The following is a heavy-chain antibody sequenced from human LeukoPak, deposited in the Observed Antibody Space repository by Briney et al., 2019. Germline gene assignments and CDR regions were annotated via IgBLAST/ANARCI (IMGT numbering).Heavy chain of an antibody. D-gene: IGHD3/OR15-3a*01. Sequence: GGSLRLSCAASGFTFSDYYMSWIRQAPGKGLEWVSYISSSSSYTNYADSVKGRFTISRDSAKNSLYLQMNSLRAEDTAVYYCARGLVNTPPFDHWGQGTLVAVSS. J-gene: IGHJ4*02. CDR3: ARGLVNTPPFDH. CDR2: ISSSSSYT. CDR1: GFTFSDYY. V-gene: IGHV3-11*06.